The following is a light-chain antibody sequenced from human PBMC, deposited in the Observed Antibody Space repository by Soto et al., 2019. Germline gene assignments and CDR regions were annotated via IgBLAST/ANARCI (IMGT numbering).Light chain of an antibody. CDR2: GAS. CDR1: QSVSSN. CDR3: QQYNNWPPIT. J-gene: IGKJ5*01. Sequence: EIVMTQSPSTLSVSPGERATLSWRASQSVSSNLAWYQQKPGQAPRLLIYGASTRATGIPARFSGSGSGTEFTLTISSLQSQDFAVYYCQQYNNWPPITFGQGTRLEIK. V-gene: IGKV3-15*01.